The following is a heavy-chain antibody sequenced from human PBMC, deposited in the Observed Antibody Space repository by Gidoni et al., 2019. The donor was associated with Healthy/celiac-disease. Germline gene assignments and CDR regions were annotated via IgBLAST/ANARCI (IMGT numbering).Heavy chain of an antibody. CDR1: GGSFSGYY. CDR2: INHSGST. V-gene: IGHV4-34*01. CDR3: ARGFRTYIAARPRSAPRDWFDP. Sequence: QVQLQQWGAGLLKPSETLSLTCAVYGGSFSGYYWSWIRQPPGKGLEWIGEINHSGSTNYNPSLKSRVTISVDTSKNQFSLKLSSVTAADTAVYYCARGFRTYIAARPRSAPRDWFDPWGQGTLVTVSS. J-gene: IGHJ5*02. D-gene: IGHD6-6*01.